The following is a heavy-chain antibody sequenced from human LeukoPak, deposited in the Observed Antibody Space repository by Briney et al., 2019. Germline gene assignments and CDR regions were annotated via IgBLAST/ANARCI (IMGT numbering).Heavy chain of an antibody. CDR2: ISGSGVTI. V-gene: IGHV3-23*01. CDR1: GFIFGNYA. CDR3: AKGLWGAYYYGMDV. D-gene: IGHD3-16*01. J-gene: IGHJ6*02. Sequence: GGSLRLSCAASGFIFGNYAMSWVRQAPGKGLEWVSVISGSGVTIDYADSVMGRFTISRDNSKNTLYLQLDSLRAADTAVYFCAKGLWGAYYYGMDVWGQGTTVTVSS.